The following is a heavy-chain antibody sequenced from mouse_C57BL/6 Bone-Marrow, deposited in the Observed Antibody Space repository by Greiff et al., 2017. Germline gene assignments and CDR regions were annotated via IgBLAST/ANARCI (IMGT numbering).Heavy chain of an antibody. Sequence: QVQLQQSGPGLVQPSQSLSITCTVSGFSLTSSGVHWVRQSPGKGLEWLGVIWSGGSTDYNAAFISRLSISKDKSKSQVFFKMNSLQADDTAIYYCARIPITTVVAGAMDYWGQGTSVTVSS. CDR1: GFSLTSSG. CDR2: IWSGGST. V-gene: IGHV2-2*01. CDR3: ARIPITTVVAGAMDY. D-gene: IGHD1-1*01. J-gene: IGHJ4*01.